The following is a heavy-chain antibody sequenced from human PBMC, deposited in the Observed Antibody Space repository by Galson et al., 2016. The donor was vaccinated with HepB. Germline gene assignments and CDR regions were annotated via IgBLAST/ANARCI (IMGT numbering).Heavy chain of an antibody. CDR3: AKSFVKKDFWSYYLADAFDI. J-gene: IGHJ3*02. D-gene: IGHD3-3*01. V-gene: IGHV3-23*01. CDR2: LASDGST. Sequence: SLRLSCAASAFTIRSHAMTWVRQAPGKGLEWVSSLASDGSTYYADSVKGRFTISRDNSKNTLFLQMNSLRVEDAAVYYCAKSFVKKDFWSYYLADAFDIRGQGTTVTVST. CDR1: AFTIRSHA.